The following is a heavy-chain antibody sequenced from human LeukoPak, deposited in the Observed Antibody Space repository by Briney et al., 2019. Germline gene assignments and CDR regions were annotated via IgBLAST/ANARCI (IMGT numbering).Heavy chain of an antibody. J-gene: IGHJ4*02. CDR2: ISYDGSNK. CDR3: AKAPTPYYYGSADY. V-gene: IGHV3-30*18. CDR1: GFTFSSYG. D-gene: IGHD3-10*01. Sequence: GRSLRLSCAASGFTFSSYGMHWVRQAPGKGLEWVAVISYDGSNKYYADSVKGRFTISRDNSKSTLYLQMNSLRAEDTAVYYCAKAPTPYYYGSADYWGQGTLVTVSS.